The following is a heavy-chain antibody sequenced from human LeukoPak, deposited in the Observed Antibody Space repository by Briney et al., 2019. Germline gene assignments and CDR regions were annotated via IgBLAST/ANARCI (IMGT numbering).Heavy chain of an antibody. V-gene: IGHV3-53*01. CDR1: GFSVSTNY. CDR2: LYSGSST. CDR3: ARVGDHYHWYLGG. Sequence: GGSLRLSCAASGFSVSTNYMNWVRQAPGKGLEWVSILYSGSSTYYTDSVKGRFTISRDNSRNTLYLHMTNLRAEDTAVYYCARVGDHYHWYLGGWGRGSLLTVSS. D-gene: IGHD3-10*01. J-gene: IGHJ2*01.